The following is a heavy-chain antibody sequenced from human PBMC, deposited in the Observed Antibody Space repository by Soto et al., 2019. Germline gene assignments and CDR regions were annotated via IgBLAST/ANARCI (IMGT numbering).Heavy chain of an antibody. CDR3: AKGLLAIVGTTLPRDAFNI. Sequence: WGSRRLSCAACGFSFTTYGMHWVRQAPGKGLGWVAVISHDGSYKYYGDAVKGRFTISRDTSKNAVYLEMNSLRPEDTAVYYCAKGLLAIVGTTLPRDAFNIWGEGTMVTVSS. V-gene: IGHV3-30*18. J-gene: IGHJ3*02. CDR2: ISHDGSYK. CDR1: GFSFTTYG. D-gene: IGHD1-26*01.